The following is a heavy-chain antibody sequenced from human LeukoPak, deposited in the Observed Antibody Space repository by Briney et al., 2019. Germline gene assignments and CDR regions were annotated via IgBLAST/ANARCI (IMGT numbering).Heavy chain of an antibody. CDR3: ARDSYDSSGYYSLDY. Sequence: PGGSLRLSCAASGFTFSSIAMTWVRQAPGKGLEWVSYISGSGSSVYYADSVKGRFTISRDNTKDSLYLEMNSLRAEDTAVYYCARDSYDSSGYYSLDYWGQGTLVTVSS. J-gene: IGHJ4*02. CDR1: GFTFSSIA. CDR2: ISGSGSSV. D-gene: IGHD3-22*01. V-gene: IGHV3-48*03.